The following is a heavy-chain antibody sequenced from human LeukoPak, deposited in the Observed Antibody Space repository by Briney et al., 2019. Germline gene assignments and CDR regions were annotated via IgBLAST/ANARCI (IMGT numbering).Heavy chain of an antibody. CDR1: GGSISSYY. Sequence: SETLSLTCTVSGGSISSYYWSWIRQPAGKGLEWIGRIYKGSTNYNPSLKSRVTMSVDPSKNRFSLKLTSVTAADTAVYYCASERYCTTTSCYTGYWFGPWGQGTLVTVSS. CDR2: IYKGST. D-gene: IGHD2-2*02. J-gene: IGHJ5*02. V-gene: IGHV4-4*07. CDR3: ASERYCTTTSCYTGYWFGP.